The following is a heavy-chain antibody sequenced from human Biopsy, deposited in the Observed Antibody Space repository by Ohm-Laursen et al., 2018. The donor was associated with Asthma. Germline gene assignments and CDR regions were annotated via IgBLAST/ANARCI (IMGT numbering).Heavy chain of an antibody. V-gene: IGHV4-59*01. J-gene: IGHJ4*02. Sequence: GTLSLTCAVSPGSISDYYWNWIRQFPGKGLEWIGYVYSTGSTRYNPSLKSRVTISVDTSINQVSLRLSSVTAADTAMYYCARATSTWSQSGPHYFDHWGQGALVTVSS. CDR3: ARATSTWSQSGPHYFDH. CDR2: VYSTGST. CDR1: PGSISDYY. D-gene: IGHD6-13*01.